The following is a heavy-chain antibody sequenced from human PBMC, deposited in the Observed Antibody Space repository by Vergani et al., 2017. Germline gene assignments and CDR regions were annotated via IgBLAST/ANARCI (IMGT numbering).Heavy chain of an antibody. V-gene: IGHV1-18*04. CDR3: ATTVGATQYY. CDR2: ISTYNGNT. J-gene: IGHJ4*02. CDR1: GYTFNDYY. Sequence: QVQLVQSGAEVRKPGASVKVSCRTSGYTFNDYYIHWIRKAPGQGLEWMGWISTYNGNTNSAQKLQGRVTMTTDTSTSTAYMEMRSLRSDDTAVYYCATTVGATQYYWGQGTLVTVSS. D-gene: IGHD1-26*01.